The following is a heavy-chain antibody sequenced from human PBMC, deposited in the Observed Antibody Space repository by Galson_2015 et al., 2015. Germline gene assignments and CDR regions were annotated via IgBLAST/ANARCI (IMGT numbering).Heavy chain of an antibody. Sequence: SLRLSCAASGFTFSSYAMSWVRQAPGKGLEWVSAISGSGGSTYYADSVKGRFTISRDNSKNALYLQMNSLRAEDTAVYYCARNRIAVAGYFDYWGQGTLVTVSS. J-gene: IGHJ4*02. V-gene: IGHV3-23*01. CDR2: ISGSGGST. CDR1: GFTFSSYA. CDR3: ARNRIAVAGYFDY. D-gene: IGHD6-19*01.